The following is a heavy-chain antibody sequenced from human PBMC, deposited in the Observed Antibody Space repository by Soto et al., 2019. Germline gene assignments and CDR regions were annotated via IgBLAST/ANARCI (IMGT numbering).Heavy chain of an antibody. J-gene: IGHJ6*03. V-gene: IGHV4-39*01. CDR2: IYYSGST. Sequence: NPSETLSLTCTVSGGSISSSSYYWGWIRQPPGKGLEWIGSIYYSGSTYYNPSLKSRVTISVDTSKNQFSLKLSSVTAADTAVYYWARHPEYGPSYYYYMAVWGKGTAVTVSS. CDR3: ARHPEYGPSYYYYMAV. CDR1: GGSISSSSYY. D-gene: IGHD6-6*01.